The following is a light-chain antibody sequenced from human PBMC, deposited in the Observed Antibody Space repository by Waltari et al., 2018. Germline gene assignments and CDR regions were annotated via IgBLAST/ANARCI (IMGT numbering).Light chain of an antibody. Sequence: DIQMTQSPSSLSASVGDRVNITCRAGQKINGYLNWYQHKPGKAPKLLIYGASNLQTGVPSRFSGSESGTDFTLTINSLQPEDFATYFCQQTYSTPGITFGQGTRLEI. CDR1: QKINGY. CDR3: QQTYSTPGIT. V-gene: IGKV1-39*01. J-gene: IGKJ5*01. CDR2: GAS.